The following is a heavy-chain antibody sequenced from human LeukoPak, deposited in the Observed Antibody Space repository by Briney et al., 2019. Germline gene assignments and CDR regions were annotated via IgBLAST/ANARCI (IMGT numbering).Heavy chain of an antibody. CDR2: IKTDGSET. D-gene: IGHD6-19*01. CDR3: AKNDGWFHLAQ. Sequence: PGGSLRLSCAASGFYFRDHWMDWVRQAPGKGLEWVGHIKTDGSETYYLDSLKGRISISRDNTNNALYLQMNSLRVEDTAVYYCAKNDGWFHLAQWGQGTLVTVSS. J-gene: IGHJ4*02. CDR1: GFYFRDHW. V-gene: IGHV3-7*03.